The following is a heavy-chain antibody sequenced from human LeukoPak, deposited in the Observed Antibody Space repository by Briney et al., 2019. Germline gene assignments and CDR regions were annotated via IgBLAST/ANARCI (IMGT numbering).Heavy chain of an antibody. J-gene: IGHJ4*02. Sequence: SETLSLTCTVFGDSVSSSNYYWAWFRQPPGKGLDWIGSLYYDGRTYYSPSLESRVTISVDTSKNEFSLKLSSVTAADTAVYYCVRWTAGTTEDSWGQGTLVTVSS. V-gene: IGHV4-39*01. CDR1: GDSVSSSNYY. CDR2: LYYDGRT. CDR3: VRWTAGTTEDS. D-gene: IGHD1-1*01.